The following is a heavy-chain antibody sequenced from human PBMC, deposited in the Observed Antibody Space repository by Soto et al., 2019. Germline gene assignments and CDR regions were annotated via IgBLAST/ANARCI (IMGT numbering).Heavy chain of an antibody. D-gene: IGHD5-12*01. CDR2: IYTGDSDT. CDR3: ARQGVVDIVATIPYGMDV. V-gene: IGHV5-51*01. CDR1: GYSFTSYW. Sequence: PGESLKISCKGSGYSFTSYWIGWVRQVPGKGLEWMGIIYTGDSDTRYSPSFQGQVTISADKSISTAYLQWSSLKASDTAIYYCARQGVVDIVATIPYGMDVWGQGTTVTVSS. J-gene: IGHJ6*02.